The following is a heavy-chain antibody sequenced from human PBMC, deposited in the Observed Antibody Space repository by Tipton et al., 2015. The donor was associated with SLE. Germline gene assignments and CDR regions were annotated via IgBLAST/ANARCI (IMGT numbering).Heavy chain of an antibody. CDR1: GGSISSSNYY. D-gene: IGHD6-13*01. V-gene: IGHV4-39*01. CDR2: IYYSGTT. CDR3: ARREGLAAAVDY. J-gene: IGHJ4*02. Sequence: LRLSCTVSGGSISSSNYYWGWIRQPPGKGLEWIGSIYYSGTTYYNPSLKSRVTISVDTSKNQFSLKLNSVTAADTAVYYCARREGLAAAVDYWGQGTLVTVSS.